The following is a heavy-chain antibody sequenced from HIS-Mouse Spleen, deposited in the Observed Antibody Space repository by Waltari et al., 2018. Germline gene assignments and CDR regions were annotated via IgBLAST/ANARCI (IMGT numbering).Heavy chain of an antibody. CDR1: GGSISSYY. Sequence: QVQLQESGPGLVKPSETLSLTCTVSGGSISSYYWSWIRQPAGKGLEWIGGIYTSGSTHYTPSLKSRVTMSVDTSKNQFSLKLSSVTAADTAVYYCARDFHDFWSGYYGGDKKHDAFDIWGQGTMVTVSS. J-gene: IGHJ3*02. V-gene: IGHV4-4*07. D-gene: IGHD3-3*01. CDR3: ARDFHDFWSGYYGGDKKHDAFDI. CDR2: IYTSGST.